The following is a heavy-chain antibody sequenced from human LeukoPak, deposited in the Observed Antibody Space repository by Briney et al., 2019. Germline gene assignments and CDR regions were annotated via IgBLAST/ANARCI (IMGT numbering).Heavy chain of an antibody. CDR3: ARGQYSSSWYPFDT. CDR2: MNPNSGNT. D-gene: IGHD6-13*01. CDR1: GYTFSTYD. Sequence: GASVKVSCKTSGYTFSTYDINWVRQASGQGLEWMGWMNPNSGNTHYAQKFQGRVTITRSTSISTAYMELSSLRSEDTAVYFCARGQYSSSWYPFDTWGQGTLVTVSS. V-gene: IGHV1-8*03. J-gene: IGHJ5*02.